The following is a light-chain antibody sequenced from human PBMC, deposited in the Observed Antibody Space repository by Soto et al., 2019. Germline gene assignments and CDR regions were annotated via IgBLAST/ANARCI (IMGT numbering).Light chain of an antibody. V-gene: IGKV3-20*01. Sequence: EIVLTQSPGTLSLSPGERAALSCRASQRVSSSYLAWYQQKPGQAPRLLIYGASSRATGIPGRFSGSGSGTDFTLTISRLEPEDFAVYYCQQYGSSPLTFGGGTTVEIK. CDR2: GAS. CDR1: QRVSSSY. J-gene: IGKJ4*01. CDR3: QQYGSSPLT.